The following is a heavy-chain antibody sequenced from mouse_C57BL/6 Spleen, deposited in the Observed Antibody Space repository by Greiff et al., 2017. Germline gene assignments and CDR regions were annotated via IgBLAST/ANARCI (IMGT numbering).Heavy chain of an antibody. Sequence: EVKLQESGGGLVQPGGSLKLSCAASGFTFSDYYMYWVRQTPEKRLEWVAYISNGGGSTYYPDTVKGRFTISRDNAKNTLYLQMSRLKSEDTAMYYCARRGGYYAMDYWGQGTSVTVSS. CDR1: GFTFSDYY. CDR2: ISNGGGST. V-gene: IGHV5-12*01. CDR3: ARRGGYYAMDY. J-gene: IGHJ4*01.